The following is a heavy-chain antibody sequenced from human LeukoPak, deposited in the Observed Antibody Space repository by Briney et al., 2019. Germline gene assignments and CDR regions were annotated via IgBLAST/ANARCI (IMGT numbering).Heavy chain of an antibody. J-gene: IGHJ5*02. CDR2: INHSGST. CDR1: GGSFSGYY. D-gene: IGHD2-15*01. V-gene: IGHV4-34*01. Sequence: PSETLSLTCAVYGGSFSGYYWSWIRQPPGKGLEWIGEINHSGSTNYNPSLKSRVTISVDTSKNQFSLKLSSVTAADTAVYYCASARCSGGSCYPVPWGQGTLVTVSP. CDR3: ASARCSGGSCYPVP.